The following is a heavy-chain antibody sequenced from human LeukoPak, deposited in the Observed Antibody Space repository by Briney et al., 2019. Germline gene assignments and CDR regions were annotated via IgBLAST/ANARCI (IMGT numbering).Heavy chain of an antibody. CDR1: GGPISIGDYY. V-gene: IGHV4-61*05. CDR3: ARLRRVQYYYDSSGYYYFDY. Sequence: SETLSLTCTVSGGPISIGDYYWGWIRQPPGKGLEWIGSIYYSGSTNYNPSLKGRVTISVDTSKSQFSLKLSSVTAADTAVYYCARLRRVQYYYDSSGYYYFDYWGQGTLVTVSS. D-gene: IGHD3-22*01. CDR2: IYYSGST. J-gene: IGHJ4*02.